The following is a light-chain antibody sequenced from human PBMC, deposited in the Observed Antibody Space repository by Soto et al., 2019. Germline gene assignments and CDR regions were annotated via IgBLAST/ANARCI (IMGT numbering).Light chain of an antibody. CDR1: HSISSY. J-gene: IGKJ1*01. Sequence: DIQMTQSPSPLSASVGDRVTITCRASHSISSYLTWYQQKPGKAPTLLIYKASNLQSGVPSRFSGSGSGTEFTLTISSLQPDDFAAYYCQQYNSFPCTFGQGTKVEIK. CDR2: KAS. CDR3: QQYNSFPCT. V-gene: IGKV1-5*03.